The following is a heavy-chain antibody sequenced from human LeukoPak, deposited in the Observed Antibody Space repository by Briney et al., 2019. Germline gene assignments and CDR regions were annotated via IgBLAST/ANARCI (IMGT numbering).Heavy chain of an antibody. Sequence: GSLRLSCAASGFTFSSYSMNWVRQAPGKGLELVSFISSSTSTIYYADSVKGRFTISRDNAKNSLYLQMSSLRAEDTAVYYCARVRGGWYMDVWGKGTTVTVSS. CDR2: ISSSTSTI. V-gene: IGHV3-48*04. CDR1: GFTFSSYS. J-gene: IGHJ6*03. CDR3: ARVRGGWYMDV. D-gene: IGHD6-19*01.